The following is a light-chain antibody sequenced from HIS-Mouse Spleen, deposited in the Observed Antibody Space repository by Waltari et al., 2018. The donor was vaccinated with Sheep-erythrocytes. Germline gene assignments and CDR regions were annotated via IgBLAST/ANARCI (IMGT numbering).Light chain of an antibody. CDR3: SSYTSSSTLVV. V-gene: IGLV2-14*03. CDR2: DVS. J-gene: IGLJ2*01. CDR1: SSDVGGYYD. Sequence: QSALTQPASVSGSPGQSITIPCTGTSSDVGGYYDVSWYQQHPGKAPKLMIYDVSNRPSGVSNRFSGSKSGNTASLTISGLQAEDEADYYCSSYTSSSTLVVFGGGTKLTVL.